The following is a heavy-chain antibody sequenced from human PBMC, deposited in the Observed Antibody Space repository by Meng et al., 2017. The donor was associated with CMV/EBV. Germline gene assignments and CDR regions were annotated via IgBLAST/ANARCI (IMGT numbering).Heavy chain of an antibody. D-gene: IGHD5-12*01. CDR2: IYWDDDK. CDR1: GFSPSTSGVG. V-gene: IGHV2-5*02. CDR3: AHSQRGYSGPVDFDY. Sequence: PLMGSRPTPAHPTQPLPLPCPFSGFSPSTSGVGVGWIRQPPGKALEWLALIYWDDDKRYSPSLKSRLTITKDTSKNQVVLTMTNMDPVDTATYYCAHSQRGYSGPVDFDYWGQGTLVTVSS. J-gene: IGHJ4*02.